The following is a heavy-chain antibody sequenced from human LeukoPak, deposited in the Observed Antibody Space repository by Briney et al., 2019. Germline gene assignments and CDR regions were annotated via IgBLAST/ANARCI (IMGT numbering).Heavy chain of an antibody. CDR3: ARQTGITGTVDAFDI. CDR1: GGSISSSSYY. CDR2: IYYSGST. J-gene: IGHJ3*02. D-gene: IGHD1-7*01. Sequence: SETLSLTCTVSGGSISSSSYYWGWIRQPPGKGLEWIGSIYYSGSTNYNPSLKSRVTISVDTSKNQFSLRLSSVTAADTAVYYCARQTGITGTVDAFDIWGQGTVVTVSS. V-gene: IGHV4-39*01.